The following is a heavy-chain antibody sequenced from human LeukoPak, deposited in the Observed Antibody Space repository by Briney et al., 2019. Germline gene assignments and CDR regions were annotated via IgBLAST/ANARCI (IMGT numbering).Heavy chain of an antibody. J-gene: IGHJ4*02. D-gene: IGHD3-10*01. Sequence: GGSLRLSCAASGFTVSSNYMSWVRQAPGKGLEWVSVIYSGGSTYYADSVKGRFTISRDNSKNTLYLQMNSLRAEDTAVYYCANAETYYYGSGSYYLLYWGQGTLVTVSS. CDR2: IYSGGST. CDR3: ANAETYYYGSGSYYLLY. CDR1: GFTVSSNY. V-gene: IGHV3-53*01.